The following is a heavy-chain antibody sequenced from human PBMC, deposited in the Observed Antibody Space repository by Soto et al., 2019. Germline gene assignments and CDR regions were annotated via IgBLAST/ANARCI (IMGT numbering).Heavy chain of an antibody. J-gene: IGHJ6*03. D-gene: IGHD2-15*01. CDR3: ARGTLGYCSGGSCYSSYYYYMDV. CDR1: GFTFSSYG. CDR2: IWYDGSNK. Sequence: GSLRLSCAASGFTFSSYGMHWVRQAPGKGLEWVAVIWYDGSNKYYADSVKGRFTISRDNSKNTLYLQMNSLRAEDTAVYYCARGTLGYCSGGSCYSSYYYYMDVWGKGTTVTVSS. V-gene: IGHV3-33*01.